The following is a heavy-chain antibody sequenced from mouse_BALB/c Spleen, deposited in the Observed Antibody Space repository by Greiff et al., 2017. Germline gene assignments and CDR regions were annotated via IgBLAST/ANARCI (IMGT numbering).Heavy chain of an antibody. CDR2: ISNGGGST. CDR3: ARGDYYGFAY. Sequence: EVQVVESGGGLVQPGGSLKLSCAASGFTFSSYTMSWVRQTPEKRLEWVAYISNGGGSTYYPDTVKGRFTISRDNAKNTLYLQMSSLKSEDTAMHYCARGDYYGFAYWGQGTLVTVSA. J-gene: IGHJ3*01. D-gene: IGHD1-1*01. V-gene: IGHV5-12-2*01. CDR1: GFTFSSYT.